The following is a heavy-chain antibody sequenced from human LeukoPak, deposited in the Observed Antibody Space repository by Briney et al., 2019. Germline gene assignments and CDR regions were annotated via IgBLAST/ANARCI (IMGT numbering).Heavy chain of an antibody. J-gene: IGHJ4*02. D-gene: IGHD3-10*01. CDR1: GFTFSGYY. CDR3: ARVNILWFGKLERDFDY. CDR2: IKQDGSEK. Sequence: GGSLRLSCAASGFTFSGYYMSWVRQAPGKGLEWVANIKQDGSEKYYVDSVKGRFTISRDNDKNSLYLQMNSLRAEDTAVYYCARVNILWFGKLERDFDYWGQGTLVTVSS. V-gene: IGHV3-7*04.